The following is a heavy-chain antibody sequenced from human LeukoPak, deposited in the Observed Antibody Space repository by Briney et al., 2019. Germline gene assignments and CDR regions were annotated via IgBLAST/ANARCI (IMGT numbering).Heavy chain of an antibody. CDR2: ISWNSGSI. CDR1: GFTFDDYA. J-gene: IGHJ4*02. Sequence: GGSLRLSCAASGFTFDDYAMHWVRQAPGKGLGWVSGISWNSGSIGYADSVKGRFTISRDNAKNSLYLQMNSLRAEDTAVYYCARDRPRSSGNIMSIWGQGTLVTVSS. D-gene: IGHD3-22*01. CDR3: ARDRPRSSGNIMSI. V-gene: IGHV3-9*01.